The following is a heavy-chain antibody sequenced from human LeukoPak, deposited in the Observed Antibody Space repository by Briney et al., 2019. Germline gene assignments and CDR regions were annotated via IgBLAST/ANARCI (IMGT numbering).Heavy chain of an antibody. D-gene: IGHD5-12*01. Sequence: SETLSLTCAVYGGSFSGYYWSWIRQPPGKGLEWIGEINHSGSTNYNPSLKSRVTMSVDTSKNQFSLKLSSVTAADTAVYYCARTNLVATIFPYWGQGTLVTVSS. CDR1: GGSFSGYY. V-gene: IGHV4-34*01. J-gene: IGHJ4*02. CDR2: INHSGST. CDR3: ARTNLVATIFPY.